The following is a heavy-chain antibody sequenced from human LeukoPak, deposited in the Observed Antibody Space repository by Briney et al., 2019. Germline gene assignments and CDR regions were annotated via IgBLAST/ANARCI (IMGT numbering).Heavy chain of an antibody. J-gene: IGHJ4*02. Sequence: SETPSLTCAVYGGSFSGYYWSWIRQPPGKGLEWIGEINHSGSTNYNPSLKSRVTISVDTSKNQFSLKLSSVTAADTAVYYCARGGGVGAYSLYWGQGTLVTVSS. CDR3: ARGGGVGAYSLY. V-gene: IGHV4-34*01. CDR1: GGSFSGYY. CDR2: INHSGST. D-gene: IGHD1-26*01.